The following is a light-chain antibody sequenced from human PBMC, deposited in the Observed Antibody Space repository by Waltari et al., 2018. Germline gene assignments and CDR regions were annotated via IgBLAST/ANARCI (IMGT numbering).Light chain of an antibody. V-gene: IGLV2-14*03. CDR2: DFS. CDR3: SSYTSTNTYV. Sequence: QSALTQPASVSGSPGQSITISCTGTSSDVGGYNFVSWYQQHPGKAPNLLINDFSKRPSGVSNRFSGSKSGNTASLTISGLQAEDEADYYCSSYTSTNTYVFGTGTEVTVL. CDR1: SSDVGGYNF. J-gene: IGLJ1*01.